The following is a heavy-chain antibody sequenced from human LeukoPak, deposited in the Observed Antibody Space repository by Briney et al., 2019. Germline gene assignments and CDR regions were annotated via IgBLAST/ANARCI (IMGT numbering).Heavy chain of an antibody. Sequence: SETLSLTCTVSGYSITSGYYWSWIRQPPGKGLEWIGEINHSGSTNYNPSLKSRVTISVDTSKNQFSLKLSSVTAADTAVYYCARVYWSEDYYYYYMDVWGKGTTVTVSS. CDR2: INHSGST. CDR3: ARVYWSEDYYYYYMDV. V-gene: IGHV4-34*01. D-gene: IGHD3-3*01. J-gene: IGHJ6*03. CDR1: GYSITSGYY.